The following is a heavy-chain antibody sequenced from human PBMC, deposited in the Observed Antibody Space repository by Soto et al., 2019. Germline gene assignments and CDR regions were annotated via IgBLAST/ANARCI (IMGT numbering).Heavy chain of an antibody. CDR1: GFTFSSYG. Sequence: QVQLVESGGGVVQSGRSLRLSCAASGFTFSSYGMHWVRQAPGKGLEWVAVIYYDGSNKYYADSVKGRVTISRDNSKNTLYLQMNSLRDEDTAVYYCARGGGGGCYMGYYFDYWGQGTLVTVSS. CDR3: ARGGGGGCYMGYYFDY. CDR2: IYYDGSNK. J-gene: IGHJ4*02. V-gene: IGHV3-33*01. D-gene: IGHD1-26*01.